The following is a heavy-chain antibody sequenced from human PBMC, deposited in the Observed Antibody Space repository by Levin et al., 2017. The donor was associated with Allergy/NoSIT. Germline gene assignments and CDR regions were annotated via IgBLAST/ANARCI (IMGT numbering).Heavy chain of an antibody. J-gene: IGHJ1*01. CDR3: ARDGNDSSGYCFQH. V-gene: IGHV3-11*01. Sequence: SCAASGFTFSDYYMSWIRQAPGKGLEWVSYISSSGSTIYYADSVKGRFTISRDNAKNSLYLQMNSLRAEDTAVYYCARDGNDSSGYCFQHWGQGTLVTVSS. CDR1: GFTFSDYY. D-gene: IGHD3-22*01. CDR2: ISSSGSTI.